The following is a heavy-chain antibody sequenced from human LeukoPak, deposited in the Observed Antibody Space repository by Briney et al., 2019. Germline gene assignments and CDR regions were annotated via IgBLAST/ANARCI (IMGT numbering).Heavy chain of an antibody. CDR1: GGSIINSNW. Sequence: SGTLSLTCAVSGGSIINSNWWSWVRQPPGKGLEWIGEIYHSGSTNYNPSLKSRVTISVDKSKNQFSLKLSSVTAADTAVYYCARVGYYDSSGYYYLFRFFDYWGQGTLVTVSS. CDR3: ARVGYYDSSGYYYLFRFFDY. J-gene: IGHJ4*02. CDR2: IYHSGST. V-gene: IGHV4-4*02. D-gene: IGHD3-22*01.